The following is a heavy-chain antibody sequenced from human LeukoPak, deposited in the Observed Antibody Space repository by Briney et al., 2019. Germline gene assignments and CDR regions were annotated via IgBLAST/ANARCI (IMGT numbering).Heavy chain of an antibody. V-gene: IGHV1-69-2*01. CDR3: ATSGGLRFAFDI. J-gene: IGHJ3*02. Sequence: ASVKVSCKVSGYTFTDYYMHWVQQAPGKGLEWMGLVDPEDGETIYAEEFQGRVTITADTSTDTAYMELSSLRSEDTAVYYCATSGGLRFAFDIWGQGTMVTVSS. CDR2: VDPEDGET. CDR1: GYTFTDYY. D-gene: IGHD3-16*01.